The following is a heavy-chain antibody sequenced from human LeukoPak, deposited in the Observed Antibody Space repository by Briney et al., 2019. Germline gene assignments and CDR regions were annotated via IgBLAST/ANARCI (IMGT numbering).Heavy chain of an antibody. CDR1: GFTFDDYA. J-gene: IGHJ3*02. V-gene: IGHV3-9*01. Sequence: SLRLSCAASGFTFDDYAMHWVRQAPGKGLEWVSGISWNSGSIGYADSVKGRFTISRDNAKNSLYLQMNSLRAEDTALYYCAKDVFDYGDYVHAFDIWGQGTMVTVSS. CDR3: AKDVFDYGDYVHAFDI. CDR2: ISWNSGSI. D-gene: IGHD4-17*01.